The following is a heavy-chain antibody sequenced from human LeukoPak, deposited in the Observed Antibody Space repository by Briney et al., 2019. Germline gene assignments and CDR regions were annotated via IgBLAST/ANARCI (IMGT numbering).Heavy chain of an antibody. Sequence: PSETLSLTCTVSGGSISSYYWSWIRQPAGKGLEWIGRIYTSGSTNYNPSLKSRVTMSVDTSKNQFSLKLSSVTAADTAVYYCARSYGSGSYNYYYYMDVWGKGTTVTVSS. CDR3: ARSYGSGSYNYYYYMDV. V-gene: IGHV4-4*07. J-gene: IGHJ6*03. CDR2: IYTSGST. CDR1: GGSISSYY. D-gene: IGHD3-10*01.